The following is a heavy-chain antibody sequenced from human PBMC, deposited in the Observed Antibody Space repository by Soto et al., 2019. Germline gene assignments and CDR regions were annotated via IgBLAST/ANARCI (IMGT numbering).Heavy chain of an antibody. CDR2: ISAYNGNT. D-gene: IGHD3-16*02. V-gene: IGHV1-18*04. CDR3: ARDQYLDLSYYYYGMDV. Sequence: QVQLVQSGAEVKKPGASVKVSCKASGYTFTSYGISWVRQAPGLGLEWMGWISAYNGNTNYAQKLQGRVTMTTDTSTSTAYMELRSLRSDDTAVYYCARDQYLDLSYYYYGMDVWGQGTTVTVSS. CDR1: GYTFTSYG. J-gene: IGHJ6*02.